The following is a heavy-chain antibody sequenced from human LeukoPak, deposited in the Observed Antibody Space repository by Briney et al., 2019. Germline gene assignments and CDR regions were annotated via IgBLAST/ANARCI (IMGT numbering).Heavy chain of an antibody. D-gene: IGHD3-22*01. Sequence: ASVKVSCKASGYTFTGYYMHWVRQAPGQGLEWMGWINPNSGGTNYAQKFQGRVTMTRDTSISTAYMELSRLRSDDTAVYYCARGTYYYDSSGGVDYWGQGTLVTVSS. V-gene: IGHV1-2*02. CDR2: INPNSGGT. J-gene: IGHJ4*02. CDR1: GYTFTGYY. CDR3: ARGTYYYDSSGGVDY.